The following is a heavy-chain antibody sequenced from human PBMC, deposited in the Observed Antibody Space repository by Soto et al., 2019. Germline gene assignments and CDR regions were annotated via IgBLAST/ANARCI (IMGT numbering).Heavy chain of an antibody. CDR3: ARDLGYSSSGNVYYYYGRDV. D-gene: IGHD6-13*01. J-gene: IGHJ6*04. CDR2: ITSISTYI. V-gene: IGHV3-21*01. Sequence: NRIRKTQGKGLEWVSSITSISTYIYYADSVKGRFTISRDNTKNSLYLQMNSLRAEDTAVYYCARDLGYSSSGNVYYYYGRDVWGKGPTVTVS.